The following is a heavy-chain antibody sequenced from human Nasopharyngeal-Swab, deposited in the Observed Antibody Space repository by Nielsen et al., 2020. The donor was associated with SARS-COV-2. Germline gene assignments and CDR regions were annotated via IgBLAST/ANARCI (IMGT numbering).Heavy chain of an antibody. CDR3: ASSHSGSF. D-gene: IGHD1-26*01. V-gene: IGHV3-21*01. CDR2: ISSSSSYI. Sequence: GESLKISCAASGFPFSSYSMNWVRQAPGKGLEWVSSISSSSSYIYYADSVKGRFTISRDNAKNSLYLQMNSLSAEDTAVYYCASSHSGSFWGQGTLVTVSS. J-gene: IGHJ4*02. CDR1: GFPFSSYS.